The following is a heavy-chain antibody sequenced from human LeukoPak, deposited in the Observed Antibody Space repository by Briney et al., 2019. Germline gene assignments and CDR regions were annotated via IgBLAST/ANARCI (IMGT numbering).Heavy chain of an antibody. CDR1: RGTFSRYA. D-gene: IGHD5-18*01. V-gene: IGHV1-69*05. CDR3: AGEGAVQLWLSPDY. Sequence: SVKLSCKPSRGTFSRYAISSVRQAPGQGVEGMGGIIPTFGTANYAQTFPGRVTITTDESTSTANMELRSLRSEDRAVYYCAGEGAVQLWLSPDYGGEGTLVTVSS. CDR2: IIPTFGTA. J-gene: IGHJ4*02.